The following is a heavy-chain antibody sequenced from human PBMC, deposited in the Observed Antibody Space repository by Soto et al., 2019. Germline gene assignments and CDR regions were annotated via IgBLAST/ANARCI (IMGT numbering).Heavy chain of an antibody. D-gene: IGHD1-1*01. Sequence: QVQLQESGPGLVKPSETLSLTCTVSGGSVSSGSYYWSWIRQPPGKGLEWIGYIYYSGSTNYNPCLQSRVTISVDTSTNQFSLKLSSVPAADTAVYYCARGTSTTRGNWFDPWGQGTLVTVSS. V-gene: IGHV4-61*01. CDR2: IYYSGST. CDR1: GGSVSSGSYY. CDR3: ARGTSTTRGNWFDP. J-gene: IGHJ5*02.